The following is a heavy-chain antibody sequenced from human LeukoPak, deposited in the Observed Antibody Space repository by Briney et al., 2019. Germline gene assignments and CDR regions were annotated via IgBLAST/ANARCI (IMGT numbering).Heavy chain of an antibody. CDR2: INHSGST. Sequence: PSQTLSLTCTVSGGSISSGGYYWSWIRQHPGKGLEWIGEINHSGSTNYNPSLKSRVTISVDTSKNQFSLKLSSVTAADTAVYYCARRPRGTGHYGMDVWGQGTTVTVSS. J-gene: IGHJ6*02. D-gene: IGHD3-16*01. CDR1: GGSISSGGYY. CDR3: ARRPRGTGHYGMDV. V-gene: IGHV4-31*03.